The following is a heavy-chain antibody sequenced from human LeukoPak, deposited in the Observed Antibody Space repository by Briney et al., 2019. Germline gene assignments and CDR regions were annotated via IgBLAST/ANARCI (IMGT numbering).Heavy chain of an antibody. J-gene: IGHJ5*02. CDR1: GGSISSGGYS. CDR2: IYHSGST. D-gene: IGHD3-3*01. CDR3: ARSINYGFWSGYPTWFDP. Sequence: ASETLSLTCAVSGGSISSGGYSWSWVRQPPGEGLEWIGCIYHSGSTSYNPSLKSRVTISVDRSKTQFSLKLSSVTAADTAVYYCARSINYGFWSGYPTWFDPWGQGTLVTVSS. V-gene: IGHV4-30-2*01.